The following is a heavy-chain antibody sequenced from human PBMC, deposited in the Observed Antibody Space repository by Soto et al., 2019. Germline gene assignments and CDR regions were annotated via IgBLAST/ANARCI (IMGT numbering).Heavy chain of an antibody. D-gene: IGHD1-26*01. CDR3: AKDRRVGATYYYYGMDV. J-gene: IGHJ6*02. CDR2: ISYDGSNK. V-gene: IGHV3-30*18. Sequence: GGSLRLSCAASGFTFSSYAMHWVRQAPGKGLEWVAVISYDGSNKYYADSVKGRFTISRDNSKNTLYLQMNSLRAEDTAVYYCAKDRRVGATYYYYGMDVWGQGTTVNVSS. CDR1: GFTFSSYA.